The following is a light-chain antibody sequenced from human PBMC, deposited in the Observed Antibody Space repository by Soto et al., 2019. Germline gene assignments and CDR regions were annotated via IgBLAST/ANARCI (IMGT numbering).Light chain of an antibody. Sequence: DIQMTQSPSSLSASVGDRVTITCRASQSISTYLNRYQQKPGKAPKLLIYAASSLQTGVPSRFSGSGSGTDFTLTITSLQPEDFATYSCQQSYSTLRWTFGQGTKVEIK. CDR2: AAS. V-gene: IGKV1-39*01. CDR3: QQSYSTLRWT. J-gene: IGKJ1*01. CDR1: QSISTY.